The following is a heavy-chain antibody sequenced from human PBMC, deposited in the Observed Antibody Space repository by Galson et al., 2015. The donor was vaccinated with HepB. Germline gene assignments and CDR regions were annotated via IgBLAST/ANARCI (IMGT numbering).Heavy chain of an antibody. CDR1: GGSISSGGYY. V-gene: IGHV4-31*03. CDR2: IYYSGST. CDR3: ARGGIVVVPAAYDFWSGYDY. Sequence: TLSLTCTVSGGSISSGGYYWSWIRQHPGKGLEWIGYIYYSGSTYYNPSLKSRVTISVDTSKNQFSLKLSSVTAADTAVYYCARGGIVVVPAAYDFWSGYDYWGQGTLVTVSS. J-gene: IGHJ4*02. D-gene: IGHD2-2*01.